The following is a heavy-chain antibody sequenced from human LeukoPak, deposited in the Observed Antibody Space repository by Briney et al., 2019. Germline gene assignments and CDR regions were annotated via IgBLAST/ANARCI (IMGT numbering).Heavy chain of an antibody. D-gene: IGHD3-22*01. CDR1: GFXXXSYW. V-gene: IGHV3-74*01. Sequence: GFXXXSYWMHWVRQAPGKGLVWVSRINSDGSSTIYADYVKGRFTIYRDNEKNTVYLKMDSLRAEDTAVYYCAKGDGGTYDNSGWVDYFDYWGQGTLVTVSS. CDR2: INSDGSST. J-gene: IGHJ4*02. CDR3: AKGDGGTYDNSGWVDYFDY.